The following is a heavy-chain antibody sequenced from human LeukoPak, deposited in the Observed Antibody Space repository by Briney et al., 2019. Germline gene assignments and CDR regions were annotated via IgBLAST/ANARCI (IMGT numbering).Heavy chain of an antibody. CDR3: AKDSAAAAIL. CDR1: GFTFSSYA. V-gene: IGHV3-23*01. Sequence: AGGSLRLSCAASGFTFSSYAMSRVRQAPGEGLEWVSAISGSGGSTYYADSVKGRFTISRDNSKNTLYLQMNSLRAEDTAVYYCAKDSAAAAILGGQGTLVTVSS. J-gene: IGHJ4*02. D-gene: IGHD6-13*01. CDR2: ISGSGGST.